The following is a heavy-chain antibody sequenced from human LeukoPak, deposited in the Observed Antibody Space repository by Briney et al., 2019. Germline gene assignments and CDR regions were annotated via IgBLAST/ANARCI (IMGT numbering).Heavy chain of an antibody. Sequence: GGSLRLSCAASGFIFSTYAMHWVRQAPGKGLEWVAVISSDGSNKYYADSVKGRFTISRDDAKNSLYLQMNSLRAEDTAIYYCAKVPRQHDNWFDPWGQGTLVTVSS. V-gene: IGHV3-30*04. CDR2: ISSDGSNK. J-gene: IGHJ5*02. CDR1: GFIFSTYA. D-gene: IGHD3-9*01. CDR3: AKVPRQHDNWFDP.